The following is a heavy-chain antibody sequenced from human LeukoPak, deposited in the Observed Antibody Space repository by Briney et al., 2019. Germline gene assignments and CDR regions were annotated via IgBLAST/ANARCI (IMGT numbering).Heavy chain of an antibody. Sequence: GGSLRLSCAASGFTFSSYAMSWVRQAPGKGLERVSTISGSGGSTYYADSVKGRFTISRDNSKNTLYLQMNSLRAEDTAVYYCAKETSMIVVVTDSFDYWGQGTLVTVSS. CDR2: ISGSGGST. J-gene: IGHJ4*02. CDR1: GFTFSSYA. V-gene: IGHV3-23*01. D-gene: IGHD3-22*01. CDR3: AKETSMIVVVTDSFDY.